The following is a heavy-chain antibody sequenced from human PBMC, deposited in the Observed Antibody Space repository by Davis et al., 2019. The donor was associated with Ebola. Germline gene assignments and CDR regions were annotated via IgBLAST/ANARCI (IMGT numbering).Heavy chain of an antibody. CDR1: GFTFSSYS. Sequence: GGSLRLSCAASGFTFSSYSMNWVRQAPGKGLEWVSSISSSSNYINYIDSVKGRFTISRDNAKNSLYLQMNSLRAEDTAVYYCAPLLPWAFDIWGQGTMVTVSS. V-gene: IGHV3-21*01. J-gene: IGHJ3*02. CDR3: APLLPWAFDI. CDR2: ISSSSNYI. D-gene: IGHD2-15*01.